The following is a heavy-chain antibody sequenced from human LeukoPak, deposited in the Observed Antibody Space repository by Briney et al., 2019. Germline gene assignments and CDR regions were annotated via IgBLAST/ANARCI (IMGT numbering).Heavy chain of an antibody. CDR3: ARHVGWRDYDFWSGYSGFNWFDP. Sequence: PSETLSLTCTVSGGSISSSSYYWGWIRQPPGKGLQWIGSIYHGGSTYYNPSLKSRATISVDTSKNQFSLKLSSVTAADTAVYYCARHVGWRDYDFWSGYSGFNWFDPWGQGTLVTVSS. CDR2: IYHGGST. D-gene: IGHD3-3*01. CDR1: GGSISSSSYY. J-gene: IGHJ5*02. V-gene: IGHV4-39*01.